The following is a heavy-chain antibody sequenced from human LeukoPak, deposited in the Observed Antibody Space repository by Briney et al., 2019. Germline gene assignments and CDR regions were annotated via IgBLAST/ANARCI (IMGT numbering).Heavy chain of an antibody. CDR1: GYTFTGYY. Sequence: ASVKVSCKASGYTFTGYYMHWVRQAPGQGLEWMGWINPNSGGTNYAQKFQGRVTMTRDTSISTAYMELSSLRSEDTAVYYCARGSNFRYGYYYWGQGTLVTVSS. V-gene: IGHV1-2*02. D-gene: IGHD5-18*01. CDR3: ARGSNFRYGYYY. CDR2: INPNSGGT. J-gene: IGHJ4*02.